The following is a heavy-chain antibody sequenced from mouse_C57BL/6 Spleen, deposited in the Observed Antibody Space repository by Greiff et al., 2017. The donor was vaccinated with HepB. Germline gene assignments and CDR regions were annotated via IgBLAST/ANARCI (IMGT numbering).Heavy chain of an antibody. CDR2: IWWDDDK. V-gene: IGHV8-8*01. J-gene: IGHJ4*01. CDR1: GFSLSTFGMG. CDR3: ARMYYYGSKDYAMDY. D-gene: IGHD1-1*01. Sequence: QVTLKESGPGILQPSQTLSLTCSFSGFSLSTFGMGVGWIRQPSGKGLEWLAHIWWDDDKYYNPALKSRLTISKDTSKNQVFLKIANVDTADTATYYCARMYYYGSKDYAMDYWGQGTSVTVSS.